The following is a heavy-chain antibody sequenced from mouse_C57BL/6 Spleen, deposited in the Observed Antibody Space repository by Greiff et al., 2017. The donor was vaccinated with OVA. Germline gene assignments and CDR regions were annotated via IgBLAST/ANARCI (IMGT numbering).Heavy chain of an antibody. D-gene: IGHD1-1*01. CDR3: ASHYYGSSYVGDYYAMDY. J-gene: IGHJ4*01. CDR1: GYSFTSYY. CDR2: IYPGSGNT. Sequence: QVQLQQSGPELVKPGASVKISCKASGYSFTSYYIHWVKQRPGQGLEWIGWIYPGSGNTKYNEKFKGKATLTADTSSSTAYMQLSSLTSEDSAVYYCASHYYGSSYVGDYYAMDYWGQGTSVTVSS. V-gene: IGHV1-66*01.